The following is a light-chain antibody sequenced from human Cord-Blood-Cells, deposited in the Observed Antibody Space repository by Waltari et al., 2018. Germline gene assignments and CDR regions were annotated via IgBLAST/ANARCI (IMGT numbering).Light chain of an antibody. CDR1: SSDVGGFNY. V-gene: IGLV2-11*02. CDR2: VVS. CDR3: CSYAGSYV. J-gene: IGLJ1*01. Sequence: QSALTQPRSVSGSPGQSVTISCTGTSSDVGGFNYVSWYQHHPGKAPKLMIYVVSKRPSGVPDRFSGSKSGNTASLTISGLQAEDEADYYCCSYAGSYVFGTGTKVTVL.